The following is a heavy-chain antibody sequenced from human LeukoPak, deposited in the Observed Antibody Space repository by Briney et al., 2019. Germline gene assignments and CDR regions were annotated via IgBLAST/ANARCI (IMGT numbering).Heavy chain of an antibody. Sequence: TPSETLSLTCAVSGGSISSSNWWSWVRQPLGKGLEWIGEIYHSGSTNYNPSLKSRATISVDKSKNQFSLKLSSVTAADTAVYYCARMGAGTAAAGYYFDYWGQGTLVTVSS. D-gene: IGHD6-13*01. V-gene: IGHV4-4*02. CDR3: ARMGAGTAAAGYYFDY. J-gene: IGHJ4*02. CDR1: GGSISSSNW. CDR2: IYHSGST.